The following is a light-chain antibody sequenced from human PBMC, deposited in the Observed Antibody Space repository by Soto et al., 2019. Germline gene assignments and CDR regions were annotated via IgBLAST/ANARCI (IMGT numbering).Light chain of an antibody. Sequence: QSVLAQPASVSGSPGQSITISCTGTSSDVGGYKYVSWYQQHPGKAPKLMIYEVSNRPSGVSNRFSGSKSGNMASLTISGLQAEDEADYYCSSFRVFGTGTKVTVL. J-gene: IGLJ1*01. CDR3: SSFRV. CDR2: EVS. CDR1: SSDVGGYKY. V-gene: IGLV2-14*01.